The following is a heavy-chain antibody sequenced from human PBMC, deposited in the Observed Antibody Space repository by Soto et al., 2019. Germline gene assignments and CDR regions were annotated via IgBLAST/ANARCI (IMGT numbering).Heavy chain of an antibody. J-gene: IGHJ3*02. CDR3: ARRIHSSAGSLRAFDI. Sequence: QVQLMQSGAEVKKPGSSVKVSCKASGGTFSSYAISWVRQAPGQGLEWMGGIIPIFGTANYAQKFQGRVTITADESTSTAYMELSSLRSEDTAVYYCARRIHSSAGSLRAFDIWGQGTMVTVSS. V-gene: IGHV1-69*01. CDR1: GGTFSSYA. D-gene: IGHD6-19*01. CDR2: IIPIFGTA.